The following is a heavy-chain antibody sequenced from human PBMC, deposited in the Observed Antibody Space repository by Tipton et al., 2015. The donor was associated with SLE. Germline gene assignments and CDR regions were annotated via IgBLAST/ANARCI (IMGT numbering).Heavy chain of an antibody. CDR3: AREIVAKDHFDY. CDR2: ISYDGSNK. J-gene: IGHJ4*02. V-gene: IGHV3-30-3*01. Sequence: SLRLSCAASGFTFSSYAMHWVRQAPGKGLEWVAVISYDGSNKYYADSVKGRFTISRDNSKNTLYLQMNSLRAEDTAVYYCAREIVAKDHFDYWGQGTLVTVSS. CDR1: GFTFSSYA. D-gene: IGHD5-12*01.